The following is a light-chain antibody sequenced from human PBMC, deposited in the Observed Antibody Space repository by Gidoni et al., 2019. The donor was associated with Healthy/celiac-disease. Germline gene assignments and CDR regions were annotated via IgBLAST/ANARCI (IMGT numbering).Light chain of an antibody. V-gene: IGKV3-15*01. CDR2: GAS. CDR1: QSISSN. CDR3: QQYRT. Sequence: EIVMTQSPATLSVSPGERATLSCKASQSISSNLAWSQQKPGQAPRLLIYGASTRATGIPASFSGRGSGTEFTLTISSLQSEDFAVYYCQQYRTFGGGTKVEIK. J-gene: IGKJ4*01.